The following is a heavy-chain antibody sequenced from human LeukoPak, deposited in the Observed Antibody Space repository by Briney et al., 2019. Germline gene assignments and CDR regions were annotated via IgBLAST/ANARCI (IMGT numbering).Heavy chain of an antibody. V-gene: IGHV3-23*01. Sequence: GGSLRLSCAASGFTFSSYAMSWVRQAPGKGLEWVSTIGDNGDSTYYADSVKGRFTISRDNSKNTLYLQMNSLRAEDTAVYYCVRDLGGRSGHWGQGTLVTVSS. CDR3: VRDLGGRSGH. CDR1: GFTFSSYA. J-gene: IGHJ4*02. CDR2: IGDNGDST. D-gene: IGHD1-26*01.